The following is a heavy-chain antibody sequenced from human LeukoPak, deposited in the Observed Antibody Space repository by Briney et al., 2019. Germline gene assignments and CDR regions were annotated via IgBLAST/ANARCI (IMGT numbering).Heavy chain of an antibody. CDR3: ARVRIHLKEMDV. Sequence: PGGSLRLSCAASGFTVSSNYMSWVRQAPGKGLEWVSVIYSGSSTYYADSVKGRFTISRDNSKNTLYLQMNSLRAEDTAVYYCARVRIHLKEMDVWGKGTTVTVSS. D-gene: IGHD3-3*02. J-gene: IGHJ6*04. CDR1: GFTVSSNY. CDR2: IYSGSST. V-gene: IGHV3-53*01.